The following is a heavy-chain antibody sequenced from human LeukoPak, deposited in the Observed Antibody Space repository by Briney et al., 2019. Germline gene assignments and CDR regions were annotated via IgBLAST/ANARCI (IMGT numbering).Heavy chain of an antibody. J-gene: IGHJ4*02. Sequence: SSETLSLTCTVSGASISSYYWSWIRQPAGKGLEWIGRIYTSGSTNYNPSLKSRVTMSVDTSKNQFSLKLRSVTAADTAVYYCARDSYYYDSTGYYRFDYWGQGTLVTVSS. CDR3: ARDSYYYDSTGYYRFDY. CDR2: IYTSGST. CDR1: GASISSYY. V-gene: IGHV4-4*07. D-gene: IGHD3-22*01.